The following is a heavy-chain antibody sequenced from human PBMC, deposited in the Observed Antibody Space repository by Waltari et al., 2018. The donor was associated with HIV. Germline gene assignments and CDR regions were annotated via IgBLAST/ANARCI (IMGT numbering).Heavy chain of an antibody. CDR2: IYTIGST. CDR3: ARSRITIFGVVTDAFDI. D-gene: IGHD3-3*01. V-gene: IGHV4-61*02. CDR1: GGSISSGNYY. J-gene: IGHJ3*02. Sequence: QVQLQESGPGLVKPSQTLSLTCTVTGGSISSGNYYWRWTRQPPGKGREWIGRIYTIGSTNYNPPLKSRVTISVDTSKNQFSLKLSSVTAADTAVYYCARSRITIFGVVTDAFDIWGQGTMVTVSS.